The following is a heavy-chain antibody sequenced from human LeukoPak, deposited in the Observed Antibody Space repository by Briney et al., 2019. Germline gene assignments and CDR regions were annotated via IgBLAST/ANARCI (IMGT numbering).Heavy chain of an antibody. CDR3: AKDGYLGSGSYIDY. Sequence: GGSLRLSCAASGFTFSSYGMHWVRQAPGKGLEWVAVISYDGSNKYYADSVKGRFTISRDNSKNTLYLQMNSLRAEDTAVYYCAKDGYLGSGSYIDYWGQGTLVTVSS. V-gene: IGHV3-30*18. CDR2: ISYDGSNK. D-gene: IGHD3-10*02. J-gene: IGHJ4*02. CDR1: GFTFSSYG.